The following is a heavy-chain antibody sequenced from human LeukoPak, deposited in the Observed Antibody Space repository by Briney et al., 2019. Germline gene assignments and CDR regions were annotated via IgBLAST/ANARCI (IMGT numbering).Heavy chain of an antibody. CDR3: ARDRVAAADAFDI. D-gene: IGHD2-15*01. CDR1: GGTFSSYA. J-gene: IGHJ3*02. CDR2: IIPIFGTA. Sequence: SVKVSCKASGGTFSSYAISWVRQAPGQGLEWMGRIIPIFGTANYAQKFQGRVTITTDESTSTAYMELSSLRSEDTAVYYCARDRVAAADAFDIWGQGTMVTVSS. V-gene: IGHV1-69*05.